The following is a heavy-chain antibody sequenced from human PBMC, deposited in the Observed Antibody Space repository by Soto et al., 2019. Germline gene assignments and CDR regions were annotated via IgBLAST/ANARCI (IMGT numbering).Heavy chain of an antibody. J-gene: IGHJ4*02. CDR3: TTSHAGELNN. Sequence: SETLSLTCAVSGGSIISSSCLTLVRQSPGKGLEWIGEIFESGATNYNPSLKSRLTMSVDKSKNQFSLNLSSLTAADTAVYFCTTSHAGELNNWGQGTLVTVSS. D-gene: IGHD1-7*01. CDR2: IFESGAT. V-gene: IGHV4-4*02. CDR1: GGSIISSSC.